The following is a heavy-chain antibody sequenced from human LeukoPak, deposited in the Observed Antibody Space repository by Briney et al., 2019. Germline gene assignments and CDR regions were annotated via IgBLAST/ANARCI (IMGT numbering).Heavy chain of an antibody. Sequence: GGSPRLSCATSGFTFNTYAMNWVRQAPGKGLEWVSTINDAGRTTYYADSVKGRFTISRDNSKNTLFLQVNSLRAEDTAVYYCAKGPIAAATYYYYYYMDVWGKGTTVTVSS. V-gene: IGHV3-23*01. CDR2: INDAGRTT. CDR3: AKGPIAAATYYYYYYMDV. D-gene: IGHD6-13*01. J-gene: IGHJ6*03. CDR1: GFTFNTYA.